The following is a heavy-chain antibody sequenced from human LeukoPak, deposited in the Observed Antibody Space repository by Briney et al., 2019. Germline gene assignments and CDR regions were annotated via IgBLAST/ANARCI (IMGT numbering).Heavy chain of an antibody. V-gene: IGHV3-23*01. Sequence: GGSLRLSCAAFGFTFSNYGMSWVRQAPGKGLEWVSAISGSGGSTYYADSVKGRFTISRDNSKNTLYLQMNSLRAEDTAVYYCAKRSSVSGYFDYWGQGTLVTVSS. D-gene: IGHD2/OR15-2a*01. J-gene: IGHJ4*02. CDR1: GFTFSNYG. CDR3: AKRSSVSGYFDY. CDR2: ISGSGGST.